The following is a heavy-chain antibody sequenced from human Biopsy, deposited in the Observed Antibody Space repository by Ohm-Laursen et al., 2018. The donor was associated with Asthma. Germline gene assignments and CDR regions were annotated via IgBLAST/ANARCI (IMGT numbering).Heavy chain of an antibody. D-gene: IGHD3-3*02. J-gene: IGHJ1*01. V-gene: IGHV3-7*01. CDR3: ARTFHFWSPYHAEHYQL. CDR2: IKHDGSEK. CDR1: GFTFSDYW. Sequence: LRLSCTASGFTFSDYWMSWVRQVPGKGLEWVANIKHDGSEKNHVDSLKGRFTISRDNAKNSLYLQMNSLRAEDTAVYYCARTFHFWSPYHAEHYQLWGQGTLVTVSS.